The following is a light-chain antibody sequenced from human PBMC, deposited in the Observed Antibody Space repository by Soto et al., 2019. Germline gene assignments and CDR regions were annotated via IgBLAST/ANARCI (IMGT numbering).Light chain of an antibody. CDR1: SSDIGTYNF. CDR2: EVS. Sequence: QSALTQPASVSGSPGQSITISCTGTSSDIGTYNFVSWYQQYPGKAPKVIIYEVSQRPSGVSNRFSGSKSGSTASLTIAGLQAEDEADYYCCSYAGDTTFVMFGGGTKLTVL. V-gene: IGLV2-23*02. J-gene: IGLJ3*02. CDR3: CSYAGDTTFVM.